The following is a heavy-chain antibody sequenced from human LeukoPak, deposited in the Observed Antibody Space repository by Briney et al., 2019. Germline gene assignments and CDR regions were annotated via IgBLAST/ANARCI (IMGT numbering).Heavy chain of an antibody. V-gene: IGHV3-30*04. CDR3: AREPYDI. CDR1: GFNFSRAA. CDR2: ISKDGSIK. Sequence: GGSLRLSCAVSGFNFSRAAMYWVRQAPGKGLEWVGVISKDGSIKSYSDSVKGRFTISRDNSENTLFLQMNSLTPDDTSVYYCAREPYDIWGQGTTVTVSS. J-gene: IGHJ3*02.